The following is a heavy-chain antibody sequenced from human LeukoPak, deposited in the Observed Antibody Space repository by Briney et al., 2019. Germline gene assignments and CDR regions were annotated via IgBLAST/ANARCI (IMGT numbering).Heavy chain of an antibody. CDR3: ASTILRFFAERPDAIDY. CDR2: IYHSGST. V-gene: IGHV4-30-2*01. Sequence: PSETLSLTCTLSGGSISSGGYAWSWIRQPPGKGLEWIGYIYHSGSTYYNPSLKSRVTISVDRSKNQFSLKLSSVTAADTAVYYCASTILRFFAERPDAIDYWGQGTLVTVSS. J-gene: IGHJ4*02. D-gene: IGHD3-3*01. CDR1: GGSISSGGYA.